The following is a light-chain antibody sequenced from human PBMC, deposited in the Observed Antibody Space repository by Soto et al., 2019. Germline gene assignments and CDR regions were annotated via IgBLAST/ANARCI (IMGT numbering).Light chain of an antibody. CDR3: QSFDSSLSIWM. CDR2: GNT. Sequence: QSVLTQPPSVSGAPGQRGTISCTGSSSNIGAGFDVHWYQQLPGTAPKLLIYGNTNRPSGVPDRFSGSRSGTSASLAITGLQAEDEADYYCQSFDSSLSIWMFGGGTKLTVL. J-gene: IGLJ3*02. CDR1: SSNIGAGFD. V-gene: IGLV1-40*01.